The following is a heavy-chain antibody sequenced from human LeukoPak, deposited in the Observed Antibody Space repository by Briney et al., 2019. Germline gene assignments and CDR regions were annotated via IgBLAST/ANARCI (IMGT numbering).Heavy chain of an antibody. CDR1: GYTFTNYG. CDR3: ARTMVRGVIIMGLPDY. Sequence: GASVKVSCRASGYTFTNYGISWVRQAPGQGLEWMGWISAYNGNTNYAQKFQGRVTMTRDTSISTAYMELSRLRSDDTAVYYCARTMVRGVIIMGLPDYWGQGTLVTVSS. J-gene: IGHJ4*02. V-gene: IGHV1-18*01. D-gene: IGHD3-10*01. CDR2: ISAYNGNT.